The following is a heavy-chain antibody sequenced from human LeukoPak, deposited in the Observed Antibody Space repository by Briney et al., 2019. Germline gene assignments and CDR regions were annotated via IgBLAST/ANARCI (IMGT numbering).Heavy chain of an antibody. Sequence: ASVKVSCKVSGYTLTELSMHWVRQAPGKGLEWMGGFDPEDGETIYAQKFQGRVTMTEDTSTDTAYMELSSLRSEDTAVYYCARDPRYSTGWHFYYYMDVWGKGTTVTISS. J-gene: IGHJ6*03. V-gene: IGHV1-24*01. CDR1: GYTLTELS. D-gene: IGHD6-19*01. CDR3: ARDPRYSTGWHFYYYMDV. CDR2: FDPEDGET.